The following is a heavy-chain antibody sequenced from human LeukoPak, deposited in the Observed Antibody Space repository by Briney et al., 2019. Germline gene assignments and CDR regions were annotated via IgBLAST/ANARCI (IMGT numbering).Heavy chain of an antibody. D-gene: IGHD1-26*01. V-gene: IGHV1-58*02. CDR3: AAKVLPGKVGATIFDY. J-gene: IGHJ4*02. CDR1: GFTFTSSA. Sequence: GASVKVSCKASGFTFTSSAMQWVRQARGQRLEWIGWIVVGSGNTNYAQKFQERVTITRDMSTSTAYMELSSLRSEDTAVYYCAAKVLPGKVGATIFDYWGQGTLVTVSS. CDR2: IVVGSGNT.